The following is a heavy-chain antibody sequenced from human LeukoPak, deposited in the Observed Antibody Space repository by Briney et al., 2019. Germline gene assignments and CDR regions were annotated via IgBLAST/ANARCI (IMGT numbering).Heavy chain of an antibody. J-gene: IGHJ3*02. CDR3: AKDSTLTDSSSYYYEASAFDI. CDR2: IRYDGSNK. V-gene: IGHV3-30*02. Sequence: PGGSLRLSCAASGFTFSSYGMHWVRQAPGKGLEWVAFIRYDGSNKYYADSVKGRFTISRDNSKNTLYLQMNSLRAEDTAVYYCAKDSTLTDSSSYYYEASAFDIWGQGTMVTVSS. CDR1: GFTFSSYG. D-gene: IGHD3-22*01.